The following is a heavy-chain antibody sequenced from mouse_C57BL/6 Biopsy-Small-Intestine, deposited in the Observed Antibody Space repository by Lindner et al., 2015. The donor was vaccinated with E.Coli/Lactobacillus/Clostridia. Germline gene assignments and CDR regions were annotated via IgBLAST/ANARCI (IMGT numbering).Heavy chain of an antibody. Sequence: SVKVSCKASGYTFTSYGISWVRQAPGQGLEWMGWISAYNGNTNYAQKLQGRVTMTRDTSTSTVYMELSSLRSEDTAVYYCARGTYGSYFDYWGQGTLVTVSS. CDR1: GYTFTSYG. J-gene: IGHJ2*01. CDR2: ISAYNGNT. V-gene: IGHV1-55*01. CDR3: ARGTYGSYFDY. D-gene: IGHD3-3*01.